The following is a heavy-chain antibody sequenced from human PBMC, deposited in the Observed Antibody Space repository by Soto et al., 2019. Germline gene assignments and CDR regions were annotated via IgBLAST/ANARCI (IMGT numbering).Heavy chain of an antibody. J-gene: IGHJ4*02. CDR3: AISGYDFDY. Sequence: QVQLVESGGGVVQPGRSLRLSCAASGFTFSSYGMHWVRQAPGKGLEWVAVIWYDGSNKYYADSVKGRFTIPRDNSKNTLYLQRNSLRAEDTAVYYCAISGYDFDYWGQGTLVTVSS. D-gene: IGHD3-22*01. V-gene: IGHV3-33*01. CDR2: IWYDGSNK. CDR1: GFTFSSYG.